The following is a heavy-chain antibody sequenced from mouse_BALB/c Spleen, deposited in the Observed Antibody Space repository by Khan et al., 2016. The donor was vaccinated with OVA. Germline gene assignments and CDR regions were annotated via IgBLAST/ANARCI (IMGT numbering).Heavy chain of an antibody. CDR1: GFNIKDYY. CDR3: TRHGYSPWFAY. CDR2: IDPENDNT. Sequence: VQLKESGAELVRPGALVKLSCKGSGFNIKDYYIHWVKQRPEQGLEWIGWIDPENDNTIFDPKFQGKASITADTSSNTAYMQLSSLTSEDTAVYYCTRHGYSPWFAYWGQGTLITVSA. D-gene: IGHD2-3*01. J-gene: IGHJ3*01. V-gene: IGHV14-1*02.